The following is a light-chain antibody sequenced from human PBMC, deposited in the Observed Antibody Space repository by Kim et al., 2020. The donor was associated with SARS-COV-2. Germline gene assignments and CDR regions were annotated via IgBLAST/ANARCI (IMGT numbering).Light chain of an antibody. J-gene: IGKJ4*01. V-gene: IGKV1-5*03. CDR2: KAS. CDR1: QSISSW. CDR3: QQYNSYSPLT. Sequence: DIQMTQSHSTLSASVGDRVTITCRASQSISSWLAWYQQKPGKAPKLLIYKASSLESGVPSRFSGSGSGTEFTLTISSLQPDDFATYYCQQYNSYSPLTFGGGTKVDIK.